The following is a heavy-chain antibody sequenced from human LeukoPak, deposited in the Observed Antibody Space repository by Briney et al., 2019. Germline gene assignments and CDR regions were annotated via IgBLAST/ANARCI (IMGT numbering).Heavy chain of an antibody. V-gene: IGHV3-48*04. J-gene: IGHJ6*03. CDR2: ISSSGSTI. D-gene: IGHD6-13*01. CDR3: ARDRDSSSWLPGGYMDV. Sequence: GGSLRLSCAASGFTFSSYSMNWVRQAPGKGLEWVSDISSSGSTIYYADSVKGRFTISRDNAKNSLYLQMNSLRAEDTAVYYCARDRDSSSWLPGGYMDVWGKGTTVTVSS. CDR1: GFTFSSYS.